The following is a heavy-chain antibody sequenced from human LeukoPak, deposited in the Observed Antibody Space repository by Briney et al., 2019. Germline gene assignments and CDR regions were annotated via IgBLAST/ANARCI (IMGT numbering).Heavy chain of an antibody. V-gene: IGHV4-34*01. CDR3: ARRGGGHAFDI. CDR2: IYHSGRN. J-gene: IGHJ3*02. Sequence: PSETLSLTCAVYGGSFSDNYWTWIRQPPGKGLEWIGEIYHSGRNKYNPSLKSRVTISVDTSKIHFSLRLSSVTAADTAVYYCARRGGGHAFDIWGQGTMVTVSS. D-gene: IGHD3-16*01. CDR1: GGSFSDNY.